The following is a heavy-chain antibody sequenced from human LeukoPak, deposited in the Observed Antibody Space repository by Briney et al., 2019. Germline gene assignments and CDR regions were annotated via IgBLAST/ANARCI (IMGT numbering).Heavy chain of an antibody. Sequence: GDSLRLSCAASGFTLSRSWMSWVRQAPGKGLEWVANINQDESEKNYVDSVKGRFTISRDNAKNSLYLQMNSLRAEDTAVYYCARAYQTDYWGQGSLVTVSS. D-gene: IGHD2-2*01. CDR2: INQDESEK. J-gene: IGHJ4*02. CDR1: GFTLSRSW. CDR3: ARAYQTDY. V-gene: IGHV3-7*05.